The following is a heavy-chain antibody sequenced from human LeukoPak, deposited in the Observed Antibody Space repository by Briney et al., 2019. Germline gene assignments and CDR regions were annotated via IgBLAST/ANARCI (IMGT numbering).Heavy chain of an antibody. CDR3: ASGSLYYYDSSGSAFDI. V-gene: IGHV3-7*01. D-gene: IGHD3-22*01. J-gene: IGHJ3*02. CDR1: GFTFSNYW. CDR2: IKQDGSEK. Sequence: GGSLRLSCAASGFTFSNYWMSWVRQAPGKGLEWVANIKQDGSEKYYVDSVKGRFTISGDNAKNSLYLQMNSLRAEDTAVYYCASGSLYYYDSSGSAFDIWGQGTMVTVSS.